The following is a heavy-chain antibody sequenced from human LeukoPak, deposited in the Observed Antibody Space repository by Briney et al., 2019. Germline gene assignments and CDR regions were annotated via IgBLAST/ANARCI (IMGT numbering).Heavy chain of an antibody. CDR1: GGSMSSYY. Sequence: SETLSLTCTVSGGSMSSYYWSWIRQPPGKGLEWIGSIYYSGSTNYNASLKRRVTISVATSKNQFSLRLSSVTAADTAVYYCARDHRGYSYGLFDTWGQGTLVTVSS. CDR3: ARDHRGYSYGLFDT. J-gene: IGHJ4*02. D-gene: IGHD5-18*01. V-gene: IGHV4-59*01. CDR2: IYYSGST.